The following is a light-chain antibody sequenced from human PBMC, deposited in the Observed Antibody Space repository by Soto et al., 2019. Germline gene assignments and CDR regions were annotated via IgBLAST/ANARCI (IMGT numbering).Light chain of an antibody. V-gene: IGLV2-14*01. J-gene: IGLJ2*01. CDR1: SSDVGGYNY. CDR3: SSYTISSTFV. Sequence: QSALTQPASVSGSPGQSITISCTGTSSDVGGYNYVSWYQQHPGKAPKLMIYDVSTRPSGVSNRFSGSKSGNTASLTISGLQAEDEADYYCSSYTISSTFVFGGGTKVTVL. CDR2: DVS.